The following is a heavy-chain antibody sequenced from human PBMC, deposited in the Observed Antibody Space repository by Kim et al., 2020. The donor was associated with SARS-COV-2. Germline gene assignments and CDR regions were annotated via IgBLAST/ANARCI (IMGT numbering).Heavy chain of an antibody. V-gene: IGHV4-4*07. J-gene: IGHJ4*01. D-gene: IGHD6-13*01. CDR3: ARGMPNARTWYSGLDY. CDR1: GGSINGHC. Sequence: SETLSLTCTVSGGSINGHCWAWVRQPAAKGLQWIGRVCSDGTTYFHPSLQSRVSMSVDTSKNQASLRLTSVTATDTAVYFCARGMPNARTWYSGLDYWGHGILVAVSA. CDR2: VCSDGTT.